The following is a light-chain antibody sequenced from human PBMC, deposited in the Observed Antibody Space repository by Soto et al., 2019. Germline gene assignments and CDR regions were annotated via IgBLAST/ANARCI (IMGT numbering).Light chain of an antibody. CDR1: QTISSW. V-gene: IGKV1-5*03. CDR2: KAS. J-gene: IGKJ1*01. CDR3: HHYNNYSGA. Sequence: DIQMTQSPSTLSASVGARVPITCRARQTISSWLAWYQQHPGKAPQLLIYKASSLKSGVPSRFSASGSGTEIAIKFTRLQRDEQADYYGHHYNNYSGAFGQGTKVDIK.